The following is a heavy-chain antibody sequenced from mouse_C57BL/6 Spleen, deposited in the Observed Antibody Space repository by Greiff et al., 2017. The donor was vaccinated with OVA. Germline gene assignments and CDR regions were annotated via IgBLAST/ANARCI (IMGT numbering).Heavy chain of an antibody. J-gene: IGHJ3*01. CDR3: ARGGAYYGSSGFAY. CDR1: GYAFSSYW. Sequence: VQLVESGAELVKPGASVKISCKASGYAFSSYWMNWVKQRPGKGLEWIGQIYPGDGDTNYNGKFKGKATLTADKSSSTAYMQLSSLTSEDSAVYFCARGGAYYGSSGFAYWGQGTLVTVSA. D-gene: IGHD1-1*01. CDR2: IYPGDGDT. V-gene: IGHV1-80*01.